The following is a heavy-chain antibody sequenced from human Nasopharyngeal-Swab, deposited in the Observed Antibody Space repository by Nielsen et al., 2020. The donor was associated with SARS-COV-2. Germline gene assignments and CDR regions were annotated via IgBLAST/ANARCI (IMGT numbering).Heavy chain of an antibody. J-gene: IGHJ4*02. V-gene: IGHV3-74*01. Sequence: GESLKISCAASGFTFSSYWMHWVRQAPGKGLVWVSRINSDGSSTSYADSVKGRFTISRDNAKNTLYLQMNSLRAEDTAVYYCVSLMVQGGGWGQGTLVTVSS. CDR1: GFTFSSYW. CDR2: INSDGSST. CDR3: VSLMVQGGG. D-gene: IGHD3-10*01.